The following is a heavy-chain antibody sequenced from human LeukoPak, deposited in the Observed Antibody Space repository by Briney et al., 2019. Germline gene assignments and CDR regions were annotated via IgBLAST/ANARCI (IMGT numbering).Heavy chain of an antibody. Sequence: ASVKVSCKASGYTFTDYYMHWVRQAPGQGFEWMGWSNPNDGDTNYAQKFQGRVTMTRDTSISTAHMEVSRLRSDDTAVYYCARANFLYCSSSTCLFDYWGQGTLVTVSS. CDR3: ARANFLYCSSSTCLFDY. J-gene: IGHJ4*02. D-gene: IGHD2-2*01. CDR2: SNPNDGDT. CDR1: GYTFTDYY. V-gene: IGHV1-2*02.